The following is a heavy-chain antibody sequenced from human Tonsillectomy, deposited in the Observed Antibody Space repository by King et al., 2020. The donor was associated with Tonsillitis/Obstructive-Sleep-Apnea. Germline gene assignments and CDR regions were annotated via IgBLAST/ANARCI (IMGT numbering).Heavy chain of an antibody. V-gene: IGHV5-10-1*03. CDR3: ARHSGTSSHGAFDI. CDR1: GYSFTSYW. CDR2: IDPSDSYT. D-gene: IGHD1-26*01. Sequence: EVQLVESGAEVKKPGESLRISCKGSGYSFTSYWVSWVRQMPGKGLEWMGRIDPSDSYTNYSPSFQGHVTISADKSITTADLQWSSLKASDTALYYCARHSGTSSHGAFDIWGQGTLVTVSS. J-gene: IGHJ3*02.